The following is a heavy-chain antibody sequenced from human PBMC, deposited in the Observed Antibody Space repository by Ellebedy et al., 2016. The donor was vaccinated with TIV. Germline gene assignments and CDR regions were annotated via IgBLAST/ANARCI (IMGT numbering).Heavy chain of an antibody. CDR1: GFTVRSNF. CDR2: IYSGDRT. V-gene: IGHV3-53*01. J-gene: IGHJ4*02. CDR3: ARADCSGGNCYEFDY. D-gene: IGHD2-15*01. Sequence: GGSLRLSCAASGFTVRSNFMTWVRQAPGTGLDWVSVIYSGDRTHYADSVWGRFTISRDSSKNTLYLQMSSLRAEDTAVYYCARADCSGGNCYEFDYWGQGTLVTVSS.